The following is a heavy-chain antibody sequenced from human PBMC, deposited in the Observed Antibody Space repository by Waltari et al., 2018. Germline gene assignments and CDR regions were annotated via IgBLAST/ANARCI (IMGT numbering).Heavy chain of an antibody. J-gene: IGHJ2*01. CDR2: IYWNDDK. Sequence: QITLKESGPTLVKPTQTLTLTCTFSGFSLSTSGVGVGWIRQPPGKALEWLALIYWNDDKRYSPSLKSRLTITKDTTKNRGVLTMTNMDPVDTATYYCAHRRGLGIKYWYFDLWGRGTLVTVSS. D-gene: IGHD7-27*01. CDR3: AHRRGLGIKYWYFDL. V-gene: IGHV2-5*01. CDR1: GFSLSTSGVG.